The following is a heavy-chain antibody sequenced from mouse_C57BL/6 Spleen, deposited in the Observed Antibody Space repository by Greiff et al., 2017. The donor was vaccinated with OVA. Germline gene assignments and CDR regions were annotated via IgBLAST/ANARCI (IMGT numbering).Heavy chain of an antibody. CDR1: GYTFTSYW. CDR2: IHPNSGST. D-gene: IGHD1-1*01. V-gene: IGHV1-64*01. Sequence: QVQLQQPGAELVKPGASVKLSCKASGYTFTSYWMHWVKQRPGQGLEWIGMIHPNSGSTNYNEKFKSKATLTVAKSSSTAYMQLSSLTSEDSAVYYCARYYGSSLYYFDYWGQGTTLTVSS. J-gene: IGHJ2*01. CDR3: ARYYGSSLYYFDY.